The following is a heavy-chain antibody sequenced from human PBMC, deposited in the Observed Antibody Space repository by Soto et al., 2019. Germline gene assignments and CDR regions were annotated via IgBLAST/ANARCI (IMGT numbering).Heavy chain of an antibody. CDR3: ARPISTSWPHYYYYGMDV. J-gene: IGHJ6*02. CDR1: GFTFSSYA. CDR2: ISYDGSSK. Sequence: GSLRLSCXASGFTFSSYAIHWVRQAPGKGLEWVTVISYDGSSKYYADSVKGRFTISRDNSKNTLYLQMSSLRAEDTAVYYCARPISTSWPHYYYYGMDVWGQGTTVTVS. V-gene: IGHV3-30-3*01. D-gene: IGHD2-2*01.